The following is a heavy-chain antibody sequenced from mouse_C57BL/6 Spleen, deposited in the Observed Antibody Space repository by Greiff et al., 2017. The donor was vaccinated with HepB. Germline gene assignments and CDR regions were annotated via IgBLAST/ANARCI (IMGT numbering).Heavy chain of an antibody. J-gene: IGHJ1*03. D-gene: IGHD2-1*01. CDR3: TRRGYYGNWGYFDV. Sequence: QVQLKQSGAELVRPGASVTLSCKASGYTFTDYEMHWVKQTPVHGLEWIGAIDPETGGTAYNQKFKGKAILTADKSSSTAYMELRSLTSEDSAVYYCTRRGYYGNWGYFDVWGTGTTVTVSS. CDR1: GYTFTDYE. V-gene: IGHV1-15*01. CDR2: IDPETGGT.